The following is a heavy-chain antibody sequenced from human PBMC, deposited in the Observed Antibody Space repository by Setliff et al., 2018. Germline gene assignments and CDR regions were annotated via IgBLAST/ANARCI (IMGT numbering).Heavy chain of an antibody. CDR2: TIPLFGTT. CDR1: GGTFTNYG. Sequence: SVKVSCKASGGTFTNYGVSWVRQAPGQGLEWMGGTIPLFGTTDYAQKFHGRLTIITDESTSTASMELTNLTSDDTAVYYCAREGVDTRSSTDYRYYMDVWGKGTTVTVSS. J-gene: IGHJ6*03. CDR3: AREGVDTRSSTDYRYYMDV. V-gene: IGHV1-69*05. D-gene: IGHD5-18*01.